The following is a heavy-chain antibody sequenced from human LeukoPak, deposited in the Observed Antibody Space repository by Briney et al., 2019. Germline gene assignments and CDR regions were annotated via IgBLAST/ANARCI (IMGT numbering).Heavy chain of an antibody. CDR3: VKNRGPFDI. J-gene: IGHJ3*02. Sequence: GGSLRLSCEASGFTFSDFAMTWVRQAPGKGLEWVSTINYAGTHYAYSMTGRFTISRDNSNNTLYLQLDSLRADDTAVYYCVKNRGPFDIRGQGTMVTVSS. CDR2: INYAGT. CDR1: GFTFSDFA. V-gene: IGHV3-23*01. D-gene: IGHD3-10*01.